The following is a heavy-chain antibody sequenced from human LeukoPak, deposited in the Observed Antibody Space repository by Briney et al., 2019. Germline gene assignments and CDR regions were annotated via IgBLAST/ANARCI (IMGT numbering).Heavy chain of an antibody. CDR2: INPNSGGT. CDR1: GYTFTGYY. CDR3: AREEGGGSGSNWFDP. Sequence: ASVKVSCKASGYTFTGYYMHWVRQAPGQGLEWMGWINPNSGGTNYAQKFQGRVTMTRDTSISTAYMELSRLRSDDTAVYYCAREEGGGSGSNWFDPWGQGTLVTVSS. J-gene: IGHJ5*02. V-gene: IGHV1-2*02. D-gene: IGHD2-15*01.